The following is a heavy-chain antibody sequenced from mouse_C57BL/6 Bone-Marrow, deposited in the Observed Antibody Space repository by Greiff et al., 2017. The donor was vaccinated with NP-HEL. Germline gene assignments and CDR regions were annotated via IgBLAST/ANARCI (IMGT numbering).Heavy chain of an antibody. Sequence: EVQLQQSGTVLARPGASVKMSCKTSGYTFTSYWMHWVQQRPGQGLEWIGAIYPGNSDTSYNQKFKGKAKLTAVTSASTAYMELSSLTNEDSAVYYCTRFFYYYGSKGYWGKGTTLTVSS. J-gene: IGHJ2*01. CDR1: GYTFTSYW. V-gene: IGHV1-5*01. D-gene: IGHD1-1*01. CDR3: TRFFYYYGSKGY. CDR2: IYPGNSDT.